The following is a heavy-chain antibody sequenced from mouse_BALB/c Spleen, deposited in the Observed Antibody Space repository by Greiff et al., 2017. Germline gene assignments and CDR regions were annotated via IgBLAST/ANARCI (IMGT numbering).Heavy chain of an antibody. V-gene: IGHV1-7*01. CDR3: ESYYYAMDY. CDR2: INPSTGYT. Sequence: QVQLQQSGAELAKPGASVKMSCKASGYTFTSYWMHWVKQRPGQGLEWIGYINPSTGYTEYNQKFKDKATLTADKSSSTAYMQLSSLTSEDSAVYYDESYYYAMDYWGQGTSVTVSS. CDR1: GYTFTSYW. J-gene: IGHJ4*01.